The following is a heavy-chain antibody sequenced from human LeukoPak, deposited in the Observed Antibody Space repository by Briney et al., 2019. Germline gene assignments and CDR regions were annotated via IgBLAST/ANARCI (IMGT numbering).Heavy chain of an antibody. Sequence: ASVKVSFKASGYTFTVYYMHWVRQARGQGVEWMGWINPNSGGTNYAQKFQGRVTMTRDTSISTAYMELSRLRSDDTAVYYCARAPGIAAAALFDPWGQGTLVTVSS. J-gene: IGHJ5*02. V-gene: IGHV1-2*02. CDR1: GYTFTVYY. CDR2: INPNSGGT. CDR3: ARAPGIAAAALFDP. D-gene: IGHD6-13*01.